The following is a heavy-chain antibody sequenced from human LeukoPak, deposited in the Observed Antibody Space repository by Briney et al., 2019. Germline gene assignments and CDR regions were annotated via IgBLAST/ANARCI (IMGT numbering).Heavy chain of an antibody. V-gene: IGHV4-30-4*08. Sequence: SETLSLTCTVSGGSLTNANYYWSWIRQHPGRGLEWIGYIYFSGSTYYNPSLKSRVTISVDTSKNQFSLKLSSVTAADTAVYYCARGDRTSDAFDIWGQGTVVTVSS. CDR3: ARGDRTSDAFDI. J-gene: IGHJ3*02. CDR1: GGSLTNANYY. CDR2: IYFSGST. D-gene: IGHD1-14*01.